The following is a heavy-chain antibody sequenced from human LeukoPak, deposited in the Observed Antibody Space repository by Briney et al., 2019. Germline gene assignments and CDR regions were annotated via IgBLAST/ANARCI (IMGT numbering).Heavy chain of an antibody. CDR1: GFTFSGSA. J-gene: IGHJ5*02. CDR3: TRQDTYYYGSGSP. CDR2: IRSKANSYAT. D-gene: IGHD3-10*01. Sequence: PGGSLRLSCAASGFTFSGSAMHWVRQASGKGLEWVGRIRSKANSYATAYAASVKGRFTISRDDSKNTAYLQMNSLKTEDTAVYYCTRQDTYYYGSGSPWGQGTLVTVSS. V-gene: IGHV3-73*01.